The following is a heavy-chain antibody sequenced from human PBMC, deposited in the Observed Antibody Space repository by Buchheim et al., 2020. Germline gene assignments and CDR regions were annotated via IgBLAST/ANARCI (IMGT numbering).Heavy chain of an antibody. Sequence: QVQLVESGGGVVQPGRSLRLSCAASGFTFSSYGMHWVRQAPGKGLEWVAVISYDGSNKYYADSVKGRFTISRDNSKNTLYLQMNSLRAEDTAVYYCARADPGGFSRFGELPMPWYYYYYMDVWGKGTT. CDR2: ISYDGSNK. CDR1: GFTFSSYG. V-gene: IGHV3-30*03. D-gene: IGHD3-10*01. J-gene: IGHJ6*03. CDR3: ARADPGGFSRFGELPMPWYYYYYMDV.